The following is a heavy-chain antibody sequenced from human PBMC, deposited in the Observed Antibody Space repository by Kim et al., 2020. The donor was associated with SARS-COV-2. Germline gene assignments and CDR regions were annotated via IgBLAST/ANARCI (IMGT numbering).Heavy chain of an antibody. CDR3: AKHPNLGATNLGYYYYGMDV. D-gene: IGHD1-26*01. J-gene: IGHJ6*02. CDR1: GFTFSTYA. V-gene: IGHV3-23*01. CDR2: ISGSGSGT. Sequence: GESLKISCAASGFTFSTYAMSWVRQAPGKGLEWVSVISGSGSGTYYAGSVKGRFTISRDNSKNTLYLQMNSLRAEDTAVYYCAKHPNLGATNLGYYYYGMDVWGQGTTVTVSS.